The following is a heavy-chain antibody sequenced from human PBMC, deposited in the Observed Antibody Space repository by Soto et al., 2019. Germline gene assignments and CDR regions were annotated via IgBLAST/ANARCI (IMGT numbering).Heavy chain of an antibody. CDR2: MNDKSGDT. J-gene: IGHJ6*02. CDR3: ARGNPFNYAGFDV. V-gene: IGHV1-8*01. D-gene: IGHD3-16*01. CDR1: GYTFSDFD. Sequence: QAHLEQSGAEVKRTGASVKVSCKASGYTFSDFDINWLRQAAGQGPEWMGWMNDKSGDTFSAQRFQDKFYMTWYTSRSTAYMEVGSLTSDDAASYYCARGNPFNYAGFDVWGQGTTVAVSS.